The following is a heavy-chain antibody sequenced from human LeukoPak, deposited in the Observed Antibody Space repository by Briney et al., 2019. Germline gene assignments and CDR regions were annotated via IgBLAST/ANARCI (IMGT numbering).Heavy chain of an antibody. CDR2: IYPGDSDT. Sequence: GESLQISCKGSGYRFTSYWIGWVRPMPGKGLEWMGIIYPGDSDTRYSPSFQGQVTISADKSISTAYLQWSSLKASDTAMYYCATAPGMAVAGERASLDYWGQGTLVTVSS. V-gene: IGHV5-51*01. D-gene: IGHD6-19*01. CDR3: ATAPGMAVAGERASLDY. J-gene: IGHJ4*02. CDR1: GYRFTSYW.